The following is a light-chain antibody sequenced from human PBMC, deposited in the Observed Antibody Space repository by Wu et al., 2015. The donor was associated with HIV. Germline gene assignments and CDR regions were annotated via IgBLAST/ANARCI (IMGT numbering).Light chain of an antibody. V-gene: IGKV3-20*01. CDR2: GTS. J-gene: IGKJ2*01. Sequence: EIVLTQSPGTLSLSPGERATLSCRVSQSISSGYLAWYQQKPGQAPRLLIYGTSNRATGIGDRFSGSGSGTDFTLTINRPEPEDFAVYYCKLYGSSPYTFGQGTKLEIK. CDR1: QSISSGY. CDR3: KLYGSSPYT.